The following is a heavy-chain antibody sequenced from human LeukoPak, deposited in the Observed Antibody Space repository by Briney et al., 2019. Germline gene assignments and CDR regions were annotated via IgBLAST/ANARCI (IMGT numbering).Heavy chain of an antibody. CDR2: MRPASGDS. J-gene: IGHJ4*02. CDR3: STEDKYCTTTTCADY. V-gene: IGHV1-2*02. CDR1: GYTFTSYY. D-gene: IGHD2-2*01. Sequence: GASVKVSCKASGYTFTSYYMEWVRQAPGQGLEWMGYMRPASGDSNFAHKFQDRVTMTRDTSITTAYLELSRLTSDDTAVYFCSTEDKYCTTTTCADYWGQGTLVTVSS.